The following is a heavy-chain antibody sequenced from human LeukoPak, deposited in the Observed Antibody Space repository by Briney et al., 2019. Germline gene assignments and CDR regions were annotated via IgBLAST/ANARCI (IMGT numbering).Heavy chain of an antibody. V-gene: IGHV3-30-3*01. CDR1: GFTFSSYA. D-gene: IGHD6-13*01. J-gene: IGHJ5*02. Sequence: GRSLRLSCAASGFTFSSYAMHWVRQAPGKGLEWVAVISYDGSNKYYADSVKGRFTISRDNSKNTLYLQMNSLRAEDTAVYYCAREPYISIAAAGGYNWFDPWGQGTLVTVCS. CDR2: ISYDGSNK. CDR3: AREPYISIAAAGGYNWFDP.